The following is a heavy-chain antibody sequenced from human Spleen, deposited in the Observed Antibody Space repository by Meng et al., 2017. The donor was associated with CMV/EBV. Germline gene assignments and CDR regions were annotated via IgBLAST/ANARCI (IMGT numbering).Heavy chain of an antibody. CDR3: ARDRATRAYYFDY. V-gene: IGHV1-18*01. CDR2: ISAYNGNT. CDR1: GYTFTNDG. D-gene: IGHD1-1*01. J-gene: IGHJ4*02. Sequence: KPSGYTFTNDGISWVRQAPGQGLEWMGGISAYNGNTKYAQKFQGRVTMTTDTSTSTAYMELRSLRSDDTAIYFCARDRATRAYYFDYWGQGTLVTVSS.